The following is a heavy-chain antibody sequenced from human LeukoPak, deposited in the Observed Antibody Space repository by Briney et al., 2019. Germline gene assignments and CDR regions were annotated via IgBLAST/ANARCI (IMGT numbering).Heavy chain of an antibody. CDR1: GFTFSSYT. CDR3: AKNGGDSNGTGYFDY. V-gene: IGHV3-23*01. CDR2: IDDRGDNT. Sequence: GGSLRLSCAASGFTFSSYTMTWVRQAPGKGLEWVSAIDDRGDNTYYADSVRGRFTISRDNSKSTLYLQMNSLRAEDTAVYYCAKNGGDSNGTGYFDYWGQGTLVTVSS. D-gene: IGHD4-23*01. J-gene: IGHJ4*02.